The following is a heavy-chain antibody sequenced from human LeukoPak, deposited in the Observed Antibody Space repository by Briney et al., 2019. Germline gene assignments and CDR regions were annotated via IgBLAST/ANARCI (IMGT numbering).Heavy chain of an antibody. CDR3: AKDTYYYDSSGYYYEYFDY. CDR2: ISGSGGST. V-gene: IGHV3-23*01. D-gene: IGHD3-22*01. Sequence: GGSLRLSCAASGFTFSSYAMSWVRQAPGKGLEWVSAISGSGGSTYYADSVKSRFTISRDNSKNTLYLQMNSLRAEDTAVYYCAKDTYYYDSSGYYYEYFDYWGQGTLVTVSS. CDR1: GFTFSSYA. J-gene: IGHJ4*02.